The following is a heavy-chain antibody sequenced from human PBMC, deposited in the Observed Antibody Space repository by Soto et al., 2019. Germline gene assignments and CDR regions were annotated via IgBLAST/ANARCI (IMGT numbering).Heavy chain of an antibody. J-gene: IGHJ6*02. CDR3: ARTDRDFYGLDV. CDR1: GFTFRNYD. V-gene: IGHV3-13*05. CDR2: ISAAGDP. Sequence: EVQLVESGGGLVQPGGSLRLSCEASGFTFRNYDMHWVRQGTGKGLEWVSGISAAGDPDYADSVEGRFTISRENAQNSFFLQINSLRVGDTAVYYFARTDRDFYGLDVWGQGTTVIVSS.